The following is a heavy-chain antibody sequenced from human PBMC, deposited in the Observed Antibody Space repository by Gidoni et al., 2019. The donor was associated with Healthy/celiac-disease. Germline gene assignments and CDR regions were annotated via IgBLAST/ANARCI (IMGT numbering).Heavy chain of an antibody. CDR2: ISGSGGNT. Sequence: EVQLLESGGGLVQPGGSLSLSCAASGFTFSSNAMSWVRQAPGKGLAWVSAISGSGGNTYYADSVKGRFTIARDNSKNTLYLQRNSLRAEDTDVYYCAKSSGWYVSDYFDYWGQGTLVTVSS. D-gene: IGHD6-19*01. CDR1: GFTFSSNA. J-gene: IGHJ4*02. V-gene: IGHV3-23*01. CDR3: AKSSGWYVSDYFDY.